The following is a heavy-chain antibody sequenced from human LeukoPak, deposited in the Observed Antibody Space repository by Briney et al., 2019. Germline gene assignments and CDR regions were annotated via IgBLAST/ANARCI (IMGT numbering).Heavy chain of an antibody. CDR1: GFTFSSYE. D-gene: IGHD1-26*01. CDR2: ISSSGSTI. V-gene: IGHV3-48*03. CDR3: ARGGSYLSAFDI. J-gene: IGHJ3*02. Sequence: GGSLRLSCAASGFTFSSYEMNWVRQAPGKGLEWVSYISSSGSTIYADSVKGRFTISRDTAKNSLYLQMNSLRAEDTAVYYCARGGSYLSAFDIWGQGTMVTVSS.